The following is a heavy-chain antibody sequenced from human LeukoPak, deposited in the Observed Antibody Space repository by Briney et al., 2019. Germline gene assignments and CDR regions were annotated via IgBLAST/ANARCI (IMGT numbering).Heavy chain of an antibody. V-gene: IGHV3-30*18. CDR1: GFTFSSYG. CDR2: ISYDGSNK. D-gene: IGHD5-12*01. J-gene: IGHJ4*02. CDR3: AKGSPWHDY. Sequence: GRSLRLSCAASGFTFSSYGMHWVRQAPGKGLEWVAVISYDGSNKYYADSVKGRFTISRDNSKNTLYLQMNSLRAEDTAVYYCAKGSPWHDYWGQGTLVTVSS.